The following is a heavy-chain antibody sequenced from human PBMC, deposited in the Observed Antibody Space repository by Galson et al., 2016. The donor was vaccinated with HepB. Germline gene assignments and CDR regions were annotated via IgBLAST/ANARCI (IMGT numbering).Heavy chain of an antibody. D-gene: IGHD3-10*01. V-gene: IGHV2-5*08. Sequence: TLSLTCTVSGGSISSYYWNWIRPPPGRALECLALIYWDNDKRYNPSLRGRLTITKDTSKNQVVLTLTNMDPVDTATYYCAHRRTSADYGSGKDHYFDYWGQGTLVTVSS. CDR1: GGSISSYYW. J-gene: IGHJ4*02. CDR3: AHRRTSADYGSGKDHYFDY. CDR2: IYWDNDK.